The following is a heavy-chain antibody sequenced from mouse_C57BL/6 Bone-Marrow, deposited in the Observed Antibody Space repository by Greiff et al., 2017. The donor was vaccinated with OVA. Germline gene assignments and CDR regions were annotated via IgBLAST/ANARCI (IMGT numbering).Heavy chain of an antibody. CDR2: IISGGDYI. D-gene: IGHD1-1*01. V-gene: IGHV5-9-1*02. CDR1: GFTFSSYA. Sequence: EVQGVESGEGLVKPGGSLKLSCAASGFTFSSYAMSWVRQTPEKRLEWVAYIISGGDYIYYADTVKGRFTISRDNARNTLYLQMSSLKSEDTAMYYCTREGGYYYGSSYGYYFDYWGQGTTLTVSS. CDR3: TREGGYYYGSSYGYYFDY. J-gene: IGHJ2*01.